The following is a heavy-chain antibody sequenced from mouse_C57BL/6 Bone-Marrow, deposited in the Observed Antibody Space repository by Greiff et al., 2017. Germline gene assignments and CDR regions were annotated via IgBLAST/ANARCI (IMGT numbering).Heavy chain of an antibody. J-gene: IGHJ3*01. CDR3: ARNSDYYGSAWFAY. CDR1: GFSLTSYG. V-gene: IGHV2-2*01. D-gene: IGHD1-1*01. CDR2: IWSGGST. Sequence: QVQLQQSGPGLVQPSQSLSITCTVSGFSLTSYGVHWVRQSPGKGLEWLGVIWSGGSTDSTAAFISRLSISKDNSKSQVFFTMNSLQADDTAIYYCARNSDYYGSAWFAYWGQGTLVTVSA.